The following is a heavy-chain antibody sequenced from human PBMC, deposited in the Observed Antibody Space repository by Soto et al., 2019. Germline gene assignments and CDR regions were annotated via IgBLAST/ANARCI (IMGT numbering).Heavy chain of an antibody. V-gene: IGHV3-21*02. D-gene: IGHD2-15*01. CDR2: INGGSTSV. J-gene: IGHJ4*02. Sequence: DVQLVESGGGLVKPGGSLRLSCEASGFTFSVSAMNWVRQAPGKGLEWVSAINGGSTSVHYADSVKGRFTISRDNANNSRSLQLNNLRVEDTAVYYGARGGGSLHCWGQGTLVSVSS. CDR3: ARGGGSLHC. CDR1: GFTFSVSA.